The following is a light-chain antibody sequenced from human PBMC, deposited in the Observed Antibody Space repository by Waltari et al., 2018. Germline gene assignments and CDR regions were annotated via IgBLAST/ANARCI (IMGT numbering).Light chain of an antibody. V-gene: IGKV1D-13*01. CDR3: QQLTNYRT. CDR2: DAS. Sequence: AIQLTQSPSSLSASVGDRVTIPCRASQGISSALAWYQQKPGKAPKLLIYDASSLESGVPSRFSGSVSGTDFALTISRLRPEDCATYYCQQLTNYRTFGPGTKVEIK. CDR1: QGISSA. J-gene: IGKJ1*01.